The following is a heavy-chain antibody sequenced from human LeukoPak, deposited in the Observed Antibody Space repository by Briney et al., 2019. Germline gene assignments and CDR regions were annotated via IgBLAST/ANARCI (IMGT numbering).Heavy chain of an antibody. J-gene: IGHJ4*02. CDR3: AKGKDDSSGWYFFY. V-gene: IGHV3-23*01. CDR1: GFTFSSYA. Sequence: GGSLRLSCAASGFTFSSYAMSWVRQAPGKGLEWVSAIGGSGGSTYYADSVKGRFTISRDNSKNTLYLQMNSLRAEDTAVYYCAKGKDDSSGWYFFYWGQGTLVTVSS. D-gene: IGHD6-19*01. CDR2: IGGSGGST.